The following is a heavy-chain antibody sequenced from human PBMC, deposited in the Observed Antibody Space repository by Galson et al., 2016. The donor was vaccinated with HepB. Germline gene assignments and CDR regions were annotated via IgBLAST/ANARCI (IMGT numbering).Heavy chain of an antibody. CDR2: SSQDESNE. D-gene: IGHD3-16*02. Sequence: SLRLSCAASGLTLESYGMHWVRQAPGKGLEWVAVSSQDESNEYSADSVKGRFTISRDNSKNTLYLQMNSLRAEDTAVYYCTATNDYAWGSYRAPFDYWGQGTLVTVSS. V-gene: IGHV3-30*03. CDR3: TATNDYAWGSYRAPFDY. CDR1: GLTLESYG. J-gene: IGHJ4*02.